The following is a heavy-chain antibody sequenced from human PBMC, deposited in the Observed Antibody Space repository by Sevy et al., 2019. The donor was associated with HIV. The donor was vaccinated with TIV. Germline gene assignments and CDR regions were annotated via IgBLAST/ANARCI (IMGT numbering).Heavy chain of an antibody. Sequence: SETLSLTCAVSGYSISSGYYWGWIRQPPGKGLEWIGSIYHSGSTYYNPSLKSRFTISVDTSKNQFSLKLSSVTAADTAVYYCARRSVDGSCYYWGQGTLVTVSS. CDR2: IYHSGST. J-gene: IGHJ4*02. D-gene: IGHD1-26*01. CDR3: ARRSVDGSCYY. CDR1: GYSISSGYY. V-gene: IGHV4-38-2*01.